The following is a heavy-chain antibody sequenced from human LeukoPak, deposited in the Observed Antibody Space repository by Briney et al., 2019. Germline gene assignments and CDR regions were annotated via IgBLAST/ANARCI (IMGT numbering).Heavy chain of an antibody. D-gene: IGHD4-17*01. CDR3: ARGYTVTTQAFDI. J-gene: IGHJ3*02. V-gene: IGHV3-23*01. CDR1: GFTFSSYG. Sequence: PGGSLRLSCAASGFTFSSYGMSWVRQAPGKGLEWVSAISGSGGSTYYADSVKGRFTISRDNSKNSLYLQMNSLRAEDTAVYYCARGYTVTTQAFDIWGQGTMVTVSS. CDR2: ISGSGGST.